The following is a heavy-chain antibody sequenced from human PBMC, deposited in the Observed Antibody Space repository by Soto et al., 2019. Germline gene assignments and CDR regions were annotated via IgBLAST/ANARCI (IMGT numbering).Heavy chain of an antibody. D-gene: IGHD2-2*01. CDR2: IYPGDSDT. CDR3: ARWYCISTSCYPPTNYYGMDV. V-gene: IGHV5-51*01. Sequence: HGESLKISCTGSGYSFSRYWIGWVRQLPGKGLEWMGIIYPGDSDTRYSPSFQGQVTISADKSISTAYLQWSSLKASDTAMYYCARWYCISTSCYPPTNYYGMDVWGQGTTVTVSS. J-gene: IGHJ6*02. CDR1: GYSFSRYW.